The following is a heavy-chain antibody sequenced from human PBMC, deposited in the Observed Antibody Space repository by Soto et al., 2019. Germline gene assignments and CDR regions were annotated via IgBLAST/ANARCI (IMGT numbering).Heavy chain of an antibody. CDR2: ISSSSSYI. J-gene: IGHJ4*02. Sequence: EVQLVESGGGLVKPGGSLRLSCAASGFTFSSYSMNWVRQAPGKGLEWVSSISSSSSYIYYADSVKGRFTISRDNAKNSLYLQINSLIAEDTAVYYCARVIKVSVPYYFDYWGQGTLVTVSS. V-gene: IGHV3-21*01. D-gene: IGHD2-8*01. CDR3: ARVIKVSVPYYFDY. CDR1: GFTFSSYS.